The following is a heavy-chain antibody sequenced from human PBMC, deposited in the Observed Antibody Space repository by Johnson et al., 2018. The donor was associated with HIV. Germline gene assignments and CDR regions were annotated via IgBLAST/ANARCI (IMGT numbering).Heavy chain of an antibody. CDR3: ANIAVVYAFDI. Sequence: EVQLVESGGGLVQPGGSLRLSCAASGFTFSSYDMHWVRQATGKGLEWVSAIGTAGDTYYRGSVKGRFTISRENAKNSLYLQMNSLRAGDTAVYYCANIAVVYAFDIWGQGTMVTVSS. CDR1: GFTFSSYD. D-gene: IGHD6-19*01. J-gene: IGHJ3*02. CDR2: IGTAGDT. V-gene: IGHV3-13*01.